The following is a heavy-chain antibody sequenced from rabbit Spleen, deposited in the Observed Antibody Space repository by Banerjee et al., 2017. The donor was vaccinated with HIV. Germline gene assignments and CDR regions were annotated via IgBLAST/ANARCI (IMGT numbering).Heavy chain of an antibody. Sequence: QSLEESGGDLVKPGASLTLTCTASGFSFSSSYYMCLVRQAPGKGLEWITCIGAGSSGSTYYASWAKGRFTISKTSSTTVTQQMTSLTAADTATYFCARVDASSSGYYNLWGQGTLVTVS. CDR2: IGAGSSGST. CDR1: GFSFSSSYY. J-gene: IGHJ4*01. D-gene: IGHD1-1*01. CDR3: ARVDASSSGYYNL. V-gene: IGHV1S40*01.